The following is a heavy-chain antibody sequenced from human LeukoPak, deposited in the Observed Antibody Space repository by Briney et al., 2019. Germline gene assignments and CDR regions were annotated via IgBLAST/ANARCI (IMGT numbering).Heavy chain of an antibody. CDR3: AAGHDYNYFDY. CDR1: GGTFSSYA. CDR2: IIPIFGTA. Sequence: SVKVSCTASGGTFSSYAISWVRQAPGQGLEWMGGIIPIFGTANYAQKFQGRVTITADESTSTAYMELSSLRSEDTAVYYCAAGHDYNYFDYWGQGTLVTVSS. J-gene: IGHJ4*02. V-gene: IGHV1-69*13. D-gene: IGHD4-11*01.